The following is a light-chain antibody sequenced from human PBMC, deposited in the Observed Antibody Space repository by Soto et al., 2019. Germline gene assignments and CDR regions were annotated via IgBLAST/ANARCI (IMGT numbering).Light chain of an antibody. CDR1: QSVSSY. CDR2: DAS. J-gene: IGKJ1*01. Sequence: MVSTQSPGTLSLSPGERATLSCRASQSVSSYLAWYQQKPGQAPRLLIYDASNRATGIPARFSGSGSGTDFTLTISSLEPEDFAVYYCQQRSNWPRTFGQGTKVDIK. CDR3: QQRSNWPRT. V-gene: IGKV3-11*01.